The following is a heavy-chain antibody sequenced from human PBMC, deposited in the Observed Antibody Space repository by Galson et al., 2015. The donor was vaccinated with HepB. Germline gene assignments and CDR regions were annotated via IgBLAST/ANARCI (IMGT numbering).Heavy chain of an antibody. Sequence: SLRLSCAASGFTFSSYSMNWVRQAPGKGLEWVSSIGSSSSYIYYADSVKGRYTISRDNAKNSLYLQMNSLRAEDTAVYYCARGTSYYYDSSAEADFDYWGQGTLVTVSS. CDR2: IGSSSSYI. CDR3: ARGTSYYYDSSAEADFDY. D-gene: IGHD3-22*01. J-gene: IGHJ4*02. CDR1: GFTFSSYS. V-gene: IGHV3-21*01.